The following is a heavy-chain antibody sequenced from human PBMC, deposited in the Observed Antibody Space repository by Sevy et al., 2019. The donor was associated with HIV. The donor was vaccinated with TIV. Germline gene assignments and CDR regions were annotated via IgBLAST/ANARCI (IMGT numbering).Heavy chain of an antibody. CDR1: RFTFSSYA. J-gene: IGHJ3*02. CDR3: VKGVLVVPAANGAFDI. V-gene: IGHV3-64D*06. CDR2: ISSNGGST. Sequence: GGSLRLSCSASRFTFSSYAMHWVRQAPGKGLEYVSAISSNGGSTYYADSVKGRFTISRDNSKNTLYLQMSSLRAEDTAVYYCVKGVLVVPAANGAFDIWGQRTMVTVSS. D-gene: IGHD2-2*01.